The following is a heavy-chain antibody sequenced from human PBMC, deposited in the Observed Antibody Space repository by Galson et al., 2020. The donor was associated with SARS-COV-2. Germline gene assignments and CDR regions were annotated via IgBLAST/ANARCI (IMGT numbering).Heavy chain of an antibody. D-gene: IGHD1-26*01. CDR1: GFIFRNYA. Sequence: GESLKISCAASGFIFRNYALSWFRQAPGKGPEWVSVTGGDGNNIHYADFVKGRFTISRDNSKNTVFLQMNSLGVEDTAIYYCAKYDQRGWEGHWGQGTLVTVSS. CDR2: TGGDGNNI. J-gene: IGHJ4*02. CDR3: AKYDQRGWEGH. V-gene: IGHV3-23*01.